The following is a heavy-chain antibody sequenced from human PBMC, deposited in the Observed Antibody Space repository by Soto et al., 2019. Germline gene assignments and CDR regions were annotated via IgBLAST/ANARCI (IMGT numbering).Heavy chain of an antibody. CDR2: IDPKSGGT. J-gene: IGHJ4*02. CDR3: ARVSVDVPE. Sequence: QLVQSGAEVKKPGASVRVSCKTSGPTFIAYYIHWVRQAPGQGLEWMGWIDPKSGGTTYEQKFLGRVTMTRDTSINTAYMELNRLTSDDTDVYYCARVSVDVPEWGQGTLITVSS. CDR1: GPTFIAYY. V-gene: IGHV1-2*02. D-gene: IGHD5-12*01.